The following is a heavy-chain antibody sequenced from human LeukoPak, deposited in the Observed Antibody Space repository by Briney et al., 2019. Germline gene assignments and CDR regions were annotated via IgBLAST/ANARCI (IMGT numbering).Heavy chain of an antibody. CDR2: IYYSGST. Sequence: SETLSLTCAVYGGSFSGYYWSWIRQPPGKGLEWLGYIYYSGSTNYNPSLKSRVTISVDTSKNQFSLKLSSVTAADTAVYYCARARYYYDSSGYYMPDYFDYWGQGTLVTVSS. D-gene: IGHD3-22*01. J-gene: IGHJ4*02. CDR1: GGSFSGYY. V-gene: IGHV4-59*01. CDR3: ARARYYYDSSGYYMPDYFDY.